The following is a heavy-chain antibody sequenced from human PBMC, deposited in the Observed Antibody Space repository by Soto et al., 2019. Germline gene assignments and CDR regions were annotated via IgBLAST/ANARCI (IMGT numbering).Heavy chain of an antibody. V-gene: IGHV1-69*06. CDR3: AASTFLSGVSGYFHLAF. CDR1: GDTFSNYA. Sequence: QVHLVQSVTEVKKPGSSVKVSCKTSGDTFSNYAISWVRQAPGQGLGWMGGIIPVFDSASYAQRFRDRVIISADKVTSTAYLELTSLTSEDTAVYYCAASTFLSGVSGYFHLAFWCQGTLVTVAS. J-gene: IGHJ4*02. D-gene: IGHD3-3*01. CDR2: IIPVFDSA.